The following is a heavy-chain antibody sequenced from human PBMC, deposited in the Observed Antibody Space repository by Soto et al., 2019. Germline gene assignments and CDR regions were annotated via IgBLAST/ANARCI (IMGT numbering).Heavy chain of an antibody. D-gene: IGHD1-26*01. Sequence: QVQLVESGGGLVKPGGSLRLSCAASGFTFSDYYMSWIRQAPGKGLEWVSYISSSSSYTNYADSVKGRFTISRDNAKNSLYLQMNSRRAEDTAVYYCARASSGSYYAGWVYWGQGTLVTVSS. CDR1: GFTFSDYY. J-gene: IGHJ4*02. CDR3: ARASSGSYYAGWVY. CDR2: ISSSSSYT. V-gene: IGHV3-11*05.